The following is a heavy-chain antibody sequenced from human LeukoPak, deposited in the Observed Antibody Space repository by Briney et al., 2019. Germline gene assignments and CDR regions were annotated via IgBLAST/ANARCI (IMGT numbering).Heavy chain of an antibody. J-gene: IGHJ1*01. V-gene: IGHV4-34*01. Sequence: SETLSLTCAVYGGSFSGYYWSWIRQPPGKGLEWIGEINHSGSTNYNPSLKSRVTISVDTSKNQCSLKLSSVTAADTAVYYCARRATKSGIAAAGFQHWGQGTLATVSS. CDR3: ARRATKSGIAAAGFQH. CDR1: GGSFSGYY. CDR2: INHSGST. D-gene: IGHD6-13*01.